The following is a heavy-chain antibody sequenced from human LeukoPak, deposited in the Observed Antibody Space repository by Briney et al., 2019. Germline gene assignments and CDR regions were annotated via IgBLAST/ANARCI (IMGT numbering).Heavy chain of an antibody. Sequence: PSETLSLTCTVSGGSISSSSYYWGWIRQPPGKGLEWIGGIYYSGSTYYNPSLKSRVTISVDTSKNQFSLKLSSVTAADTAVYYCAGEALYYDFWSGYWHWGQGTLVTVSS. D-gene: IGHD3-3*01. J-gene: IGHJ4*02. CDR2: IYYSGST. CDR3: AGEALYYDFWSGYWH. CDR1: GGSISSSSYY. V-gene: IGHV4-39*02.